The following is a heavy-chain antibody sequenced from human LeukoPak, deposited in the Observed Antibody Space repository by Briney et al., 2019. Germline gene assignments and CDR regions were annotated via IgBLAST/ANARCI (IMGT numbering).Heavy chain of an antibody. CDR3: AKVKAAGIWLFDY. Sequence: GGSLRLSCAASGFTFSSNFMSWVRQAPGKGLEWVSGIRGGGGITYYAASVEGRFAISRDKSKNTMCLKMDGLRAEDTAIYYCAKVKAAGIWLFDYWGQGALVTVSS. J-gene: IGHJ4*02. V-gene: IGHV3-23*01. D-gene: IGHD6-13*01. CDR2: IRGGGGIT. CDR1: GFTFSSNF.